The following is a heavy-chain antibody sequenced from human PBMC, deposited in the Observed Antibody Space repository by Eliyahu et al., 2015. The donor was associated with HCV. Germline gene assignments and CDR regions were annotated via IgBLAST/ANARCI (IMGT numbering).Heavy chain of an antibody. Sequence: QLQLQESGPGLVKPSETLSLTCTVSGGSISSSSYYWGWIRQPPGKGLEWIGSIYHSGSPYYNPSLKSRITISVDTSKNRFSLKLSSVTAADTAVYYCARSHGGGWFDPWGQGTLVTVSS. D-gene: IGHD3-10*01. J-gene: IGHJ5*02. V-gene: IGHV4-39*01. CDR2: IYHSGSP. CDR3: ARSHGGGWFDP. CDR1: GGSISSSSYY.